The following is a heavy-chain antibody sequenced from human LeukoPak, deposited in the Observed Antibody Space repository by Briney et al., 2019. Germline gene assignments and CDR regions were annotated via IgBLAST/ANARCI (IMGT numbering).Heavy chain of an antibody. J-gene: IGHJ5*02. V-gene: IGHV4-34*01. CDR3: ARPGYGGLGA. CDR1: GGSFSGYY. D-gene: IGHD4-23*01. CDR2: INHSGST. Sequence: SETLSLTCAVYGGSFSGYYWSWIRQPPGKGLEWIGEINHSGSTNYNPFLKSRVTISVDTSKNQFSLKLSSVTAADTAVYYCARPGYGGLGAWGQGTLVTVSS.